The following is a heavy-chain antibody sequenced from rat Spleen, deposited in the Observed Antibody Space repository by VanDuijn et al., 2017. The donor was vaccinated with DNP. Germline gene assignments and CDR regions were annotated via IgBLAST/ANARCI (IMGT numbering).Heavy chain of an antibody. CDR3: ETQRYYDGSYLPFDY. V-gene: IGHV5-7*01. Sequence: EVQLVESGGGLVQPGRSLKLSCAASGFTFSDYNMAWVRQAPKKGLEWVATIIYDGSSTYYGDSVKGRFTISRDNAKSTLYLQMDSLRSEDTATYYWETQRYYDGSYLPFDYWGQGVMVTVSS. J-gene: IGHJ2*01. CDR2: IIYDGSST. CDR1: GFTFSDYN. D-gene: IGHD1-12*02.